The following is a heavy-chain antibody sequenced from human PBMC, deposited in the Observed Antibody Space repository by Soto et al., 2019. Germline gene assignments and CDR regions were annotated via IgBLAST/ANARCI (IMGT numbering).Heavy chain of an antibody. Sequence: PSETLSLTCTVSGGSISSSSYYWGWMRQPPGKGLEWIGSIYYSGSTYYNLSLRSRVTISVDTSKNQFSLKVSAVTAADTAVYYCARHDRYNNGWFHFDYWGQGTLVTSPQ. J-gene: IGHJ4*01. V-gene: IGHV4-39*01. CDR2: IYYSGST. D-gene: IGHD6-19*01. CDR1: GGSISSSSYY. CDR3: ARHDRYNNGWFHFDY.